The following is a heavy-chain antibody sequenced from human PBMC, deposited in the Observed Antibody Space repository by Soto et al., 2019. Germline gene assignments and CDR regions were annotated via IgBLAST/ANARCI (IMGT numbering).Heavy chain of an antibody. Sequence: QITLKESGPTLVKPTQTLTLTCTFSGFSLSTSGVGVGWIRQPPGKALEWLALIYWNDDKRYSPSLKSRLTITKDNSKNQVVLTMTNMDPVDTATYYCARNAQLLWFGEESWFDPWGQGTLVAVSS. J-gene: IGHJ5*02. V-gene: IGHV2-5*01. CDR1: GFSLSTSGVG. D-gene: IGHD3-10*01. CDR2: IYWNDDK. CDR3: ARNAQLLWFGEESWFDP.